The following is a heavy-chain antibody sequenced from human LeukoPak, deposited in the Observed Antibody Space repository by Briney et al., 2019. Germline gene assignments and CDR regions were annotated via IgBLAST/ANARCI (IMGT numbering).Heavy chain of an antibody. J-gene: IGHJ4*02. V-gene: IGHV3-66*02. CDR2: IYSGGTT. CDR1: GFTVSSNY. Sequence: GGSLRPSCAASGFTVSSNYMSWVRQAPGKGLGWVSVIYSGGTTYYADSVKGRFTISRDNSKNTLYLQMNSLRAEDTAVYYCARDRGYSSGWYEGDYWGQGTLVTVSS. D-gene: IGHD6-19*01. CDR3: ARDRGYSSGWYEGDY.